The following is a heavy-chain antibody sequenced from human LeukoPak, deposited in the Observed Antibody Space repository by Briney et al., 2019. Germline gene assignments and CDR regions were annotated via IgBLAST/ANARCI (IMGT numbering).Heavy chain of an antibody. CDR1: GSSFSTHT. CDR2: IIPVFGTA. V-gene: IGHV1-69*05. D-gene: IGHD3-22*01. J-gene: IGHJ3*02. Sequence: SVKVSCKASGSSFSTHTIHWERQTPGQGLEWMGGIIPVFGTANYAQKLQGRVTMTTDTSTSTAYMELRSLRSDDTAVYYCARDGAYYYDSSGYSDPFDIWGQGTMVTVSS. CDR3: ARDGAYYYDSSGYSDPFDI.